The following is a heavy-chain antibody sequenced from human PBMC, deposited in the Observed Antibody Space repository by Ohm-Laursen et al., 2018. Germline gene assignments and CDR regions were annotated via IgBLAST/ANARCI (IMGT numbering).Heavy chain of an antibody. Sequence: GSLRLSCAASGFTFSSYEMNWVRQAPGKGLEWVSYISSSGNAIYYTDSVKGRFTISRDNAKNSLYLQMNSLRAEDTAVYYCARGHDRSGYISSDWGQGTLVTVSS. CDR2: ISSSGNAI. V-gene: IGHV3-48*03. CDR1: GFTFSSYE. D-gene: IGHD3-22*01. J-gene: IGHJ4*02. CDR3: ARGHDRSGYISSD.